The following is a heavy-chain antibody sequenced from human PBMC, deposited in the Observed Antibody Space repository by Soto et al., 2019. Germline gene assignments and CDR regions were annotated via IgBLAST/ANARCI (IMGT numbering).Heavy chain of an antibody. D-gene: IGHD3-22*01. V-gene: IGHV4-31*03. J-gene: IGHJ3*02. CDR1: GDSISRIDYY. CDR3: AREGVSYDSGGYLSSGAFDI. CDR2: IYFRGNT. Sequence: QVQLQESAPGLVKPSQTLSLTCSVSGDSISRIDYYWTWIRQHPEKGLEWIGNIYFRGNTYYSPSLESRLTISVDTSKNQFSLKLTSVPAADTAVYYCAREGVSYDSGGYLSSGAFDIWCQGTMVTVSS.